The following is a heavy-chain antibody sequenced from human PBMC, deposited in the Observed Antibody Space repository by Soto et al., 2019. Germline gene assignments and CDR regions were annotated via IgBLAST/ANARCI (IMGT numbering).Heavy chain of an antibody. CDR1: GFTFSSYW. J-gene: IGHJ6*02. CDR3: ARDSTYDFWSGSNYYGMDV. D-gene: IGHD3-3*01. Sequence: LRLSCAASGFTFSSYWMSWVRQAPGKGLEWVANIKQDGSEKYYVDSVKGRFTISRDNAKNSLYLQMNSLRAEDTAVYYCARDSTYDFWSGSNYYGMDVWGQGTTVTVSS. V-gene: IGHV3-7*03. CDR2: IKQDGSEK.